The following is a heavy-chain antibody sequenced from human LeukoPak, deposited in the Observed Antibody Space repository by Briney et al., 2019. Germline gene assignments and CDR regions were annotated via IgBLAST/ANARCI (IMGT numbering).Heavy chain of an antibody. CDR1: GFTFSNAW. D-gene: IGHD3-22*01. CDR2: IKSKTDGGTT. Sequence: GGSLRLSCAVSGFTFSNAWMSWVRQAPGKGLEWGGRIKSKTDGGTTDYAEPVKGRFTISRDDSNTTLYLQMNSLKTEDTAVYYCTTGPPSGIVVITAENDAFDIWGQGTMVTVSS. CDR3: TTGPPSGIVVITAENDAFDI. V-gene: IGHV3-15*01. J-gene: IGHJ3*02.